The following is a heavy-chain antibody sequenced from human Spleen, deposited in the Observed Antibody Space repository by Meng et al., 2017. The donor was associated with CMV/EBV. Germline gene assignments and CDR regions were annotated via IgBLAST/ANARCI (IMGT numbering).Heavy chain of an antibody. CDR3: ASGPKITIFGVDVPGGMDV. CDR2: INSDGSST. CDR1: GFTFSSYG. Sequence: GESLKISCAASGFTFSSYGMHWVRQAPGKGLVWVSRINSDGSSTSYADSVKGRFTISRDNAKNTLYLQMNSLRAEDTAVYYCASGPKITIFGVDVPGGMDVWGQGTTVTVSS. J-gene: IGHJ6*02. V-gene: IGHV3-74*01. D-gene: IGHD3-3*01.